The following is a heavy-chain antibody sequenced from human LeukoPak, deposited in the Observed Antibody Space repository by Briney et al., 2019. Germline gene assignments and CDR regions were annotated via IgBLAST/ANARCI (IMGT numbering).Heavy chain of an antibody. CDR3: ARGGYCSSTSCYKWMDV. D-gene: IGHD2-2*02. V-gene: IGHV3-23*01. CDR2: ISGSGGST. Sequence: GGSLRLSCAASGFTFSSYAMSWVRQAPGKGLEWVSAISGSGGSTYYADSVKGRFTISRDNSKNTLYLQMNSLRAEDTAVYYCARGGYCSSTSCYKWMDVWGKGTTVTVSS. CDR1: GFTFSSYA. J-gene: IGHJ6*04.